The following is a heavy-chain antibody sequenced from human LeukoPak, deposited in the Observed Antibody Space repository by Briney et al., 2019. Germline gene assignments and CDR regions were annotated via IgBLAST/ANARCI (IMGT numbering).Heavy chain of an antibody. D-gene: IGHD3-10*01. CDR2: ISYDGSSK. CDR1: GFTFSSYA. J-gene: IGHJ4*02. V-gene: IGHV3-30*04. CDR3: AKGVWGGAGTLGIDY. Sequence: GRSLRLSCAASGFTFSSYAMHWVRQAPGKGLEWVAVISYDGSSKYYGDSVQGRFTISRDNSKNTVYLQMNSLRPVDTAVYYCAKGVWGGAGTLGIDYWGQGTLVTVSS.